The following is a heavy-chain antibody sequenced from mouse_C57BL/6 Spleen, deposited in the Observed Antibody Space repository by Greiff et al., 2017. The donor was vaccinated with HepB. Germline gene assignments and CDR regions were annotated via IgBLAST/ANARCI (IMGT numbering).Heavy chain of an antibody. V-gene: IGHV5-17*01. J-gene: IGHJ1*03. CDR2: ISSGSSTI. CDR3: ARQYYSSSWYFDV. CDR1: GFTFSDYG. D-gene: IGHD1-1*01. Sequence: DVMLVESGGGLVKPGGSLKLSCAASGFTFSDYGMHWVRQAPEKGLEWVAYISSGSSTIYYADTVKGRFTISRDNAKNTLFLQMTSLRSEDTAMYYCARQYYSSSWYFDVWGTGTTVTVSS.